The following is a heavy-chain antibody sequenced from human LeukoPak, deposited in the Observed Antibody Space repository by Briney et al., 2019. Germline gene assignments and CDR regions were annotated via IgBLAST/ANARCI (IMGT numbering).Heavy chain of an antibody. CDR2: IYYSGST. J-gene: IGHJ4*02. CDR3: PREENAVFDY. D-gene: IGHD2-2*01. V-gene: IGHV4-59*01. Sequence: PSETLSLTCTVSGGSINSYYWSWIRQPPGKGLEWIGYIYYSGSTNYNPYLKSRVTISVDTSKNQFSLKLSSVTAADTAVYYCPREENAVFDYWGQGTPVTVSS. CDR1: GGSINSYY.